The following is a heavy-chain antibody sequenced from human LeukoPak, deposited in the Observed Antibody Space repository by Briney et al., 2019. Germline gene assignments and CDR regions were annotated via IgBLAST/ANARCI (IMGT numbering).Heavy chain of an antibody. Sequence: GGSLRLSCAASGFTFSNYEMHWVRLVLGKGLEWVSAIGIAGNTFYAGSVKGRFPISRENAKNSFHLQMNSLGAGDTAVYYCAREGSLSSSDAFDIWGQGTMVTVSS. D-gene: IGHD6-6*01. CDR3: AREGSLSSSDAFDI. CDR2: IGIAGNT. V-gene: IGHV3-13*01. J-gene: IGHJ3*02. CDR1: GFTFSNYE.